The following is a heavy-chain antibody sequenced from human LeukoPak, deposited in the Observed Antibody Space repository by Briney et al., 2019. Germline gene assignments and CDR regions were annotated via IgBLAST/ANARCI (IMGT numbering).Heavy chain of an antibody. CDR3: ARGGYSSSWSFDY. D-gene: IGHD6-13*01. CDR2: INPNSGGT. Sequence: ASVKVSCKASGYTFTSYYMHWVRQAPGQGLEWMGWINPNSGGTNYAQKFQGRVTMTRDTSISTAYMELSRLRSDDTAVYYCARGGYSSSWSFDYWGQGTLVTVSS. CDR1: GYTFTSYY. V-gene: IGHV1-2*02. J-gene: IGHJ4*02.